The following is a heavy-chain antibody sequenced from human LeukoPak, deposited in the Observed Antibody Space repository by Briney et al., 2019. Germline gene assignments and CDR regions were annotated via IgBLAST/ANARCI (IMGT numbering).Heavy chain of an antibody. CDR3: ARAPGWVEMATTLYYFDY. J-gene: IGHJ4*02. V-gene: IGHV3-30*02. D-gene: IGHD5-24*01. CDR1: GFTFSSYG. CDR2: IRYDGSNK. Sequence: GGSLRLSCAASGFTFSSYGMHWVRQAPGKGLEWVAFIRYDGSNKYYADSVKGRFTISRDNSKNTLYLQMNSLRAEDTAVYYCARAPGWVEMATTLYYFDYWGQGTLVTVSS.